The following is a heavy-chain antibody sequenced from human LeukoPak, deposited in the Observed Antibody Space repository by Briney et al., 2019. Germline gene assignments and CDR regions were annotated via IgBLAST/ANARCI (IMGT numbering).Heavy chain of an antibody. D-gene: IGHD3-10*01. CDR3: ARVGGGY. J-gene: IGHJ4*02. Sequence: GGSLRLXCAASGFTFSSYWMHWVRQAPGKGLMWVSRINSDGSSTSYADSVKGRFTISRDNAKNTLCLQMNSLRAEDTAVYYYARVGGGYWGQGTLVTVSS. CDR1: GFTFSSYW. V-gene: IGHV3-74*01. CDR2: INSDGSST.